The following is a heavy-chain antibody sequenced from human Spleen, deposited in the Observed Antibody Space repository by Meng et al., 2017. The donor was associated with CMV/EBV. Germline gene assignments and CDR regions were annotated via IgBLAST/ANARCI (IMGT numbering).Heavy chain of an antibody. CDR3: ARELAARPVTPHYYYYYGMDV. J-gene: IGHJ6*02. D-gene: IGHD6-6*01. CDR2: IKQDGSEK. V-gene: IGHV3-7*01. Sequence: GGSLRLSCAASGFTFSSYWMSWVRQAPGKGLEWVANIKQDGSEKYYVDSVKGRFTISRDNAKNSLYLQMNSLRAEDTAVYYCARELAARPVTPHYYYYYGMDVWGQGTTVTVSS. CDR1: GFTFSSYW.